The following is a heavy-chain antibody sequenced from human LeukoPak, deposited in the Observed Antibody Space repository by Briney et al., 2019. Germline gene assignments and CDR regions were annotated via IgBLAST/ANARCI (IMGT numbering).Heavy chain of an antibody. CDR2: ISGSGVST. J-gene: IGHJ4*02. CDR3: ARCAQVGSTSCSFDY. V-gene: IGHV3-23*01. D-gene: IGHD2-2*01. CDR1: GFTFSSTA. Sequence: GGSLRLSCAASGFTFSSTAMSWVRQAPGEGLEWVSAISGSGVSTYYADSVKGRFTISRDNSKNTLYLQMNSLRAEDPAVYYGARCAQVGSTSCSFDYWGQGTLVTVSS.